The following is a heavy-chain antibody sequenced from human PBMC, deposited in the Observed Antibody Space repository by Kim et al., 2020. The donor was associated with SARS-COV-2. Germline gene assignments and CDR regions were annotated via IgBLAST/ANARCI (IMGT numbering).Heavy chain of an antibody. CDR1: ELTFSSYW. CDR3: ATLGGYCSGGGCYPSYYGLDV. D-gene: IGHD2-15*01. V-gene: IGHV3-7*01. J-gene: IGHJ6*02. Sequence: GGSLRLSCAASELTFSSYWMHWVRQAPGKGLEWVANIKQDGREKNYVDSVKGRFTVSRDNAKKSLYLQMNFLRVEDTAVYYCATLGGYCSGGGCYPSYYGLDVWGQGTTVTVSS. CDR2: IKQDGREK.